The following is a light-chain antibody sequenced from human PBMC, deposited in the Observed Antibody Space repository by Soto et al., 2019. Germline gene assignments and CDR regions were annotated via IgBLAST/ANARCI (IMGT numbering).Light chain of an antibody. CDR1: SGSVSTSHF. V-gene: IGLV8-61*01. CDR2: GTK. CDR3: VLYVGSGIWV. J-gene: IGLJ3*02. Sequence: QAVVTQEPSFSVSPGGTVTLTCGLSSGSVSTSHFPNWYQQTPGQPPRTLIYGTKTRSSGVPDRFSGSILGIRAALTITGAQADDEFDYYCVLYVGSGIWVFGGGTKVTVL.